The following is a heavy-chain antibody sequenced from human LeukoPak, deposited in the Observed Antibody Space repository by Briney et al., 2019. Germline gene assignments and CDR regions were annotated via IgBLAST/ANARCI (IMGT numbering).Heavy chain of an antibody. CDR1: GGSTSSYF. CDR2: IYNSGST. V-gene: IGHV4-59*01. D-gene: IGHD6-19*01. Sequence: SETLSLTCTVSGGSTSSYFWSWIRQPPGKGLEWIGYIYNSGSTNYNPSLKSRVTISVDTSKNQFSLKLTSVTAADTAVYYCASADGSGWYYFDSWGQGTLVTVSS. J-gene: IGHJ4*02. CDR3: ASADGSGWYYFDS.